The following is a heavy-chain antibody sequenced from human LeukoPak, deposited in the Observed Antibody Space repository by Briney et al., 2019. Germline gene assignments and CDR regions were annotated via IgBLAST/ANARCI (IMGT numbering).Heavy chain of an antibody. J-gene: IGHJ4*02. D-gene: IGHD3-10*01. Sequence: GGSLRLSCAASGFTFSSYAMSWVRQAPGKGLEWVSSICGGGGSTYYADSVKGRFTISRDNSRNTLYLQMNTLRVEDTAVYYRAKAGISMGRGVIFALSSDYWGQGTLVTVSS. CDR1: GFTFSSYA. V-gene: IGHV3-23*01. CDR2: ICGGGGST. CDR3: AKAGISMGRGVIFALSSDY.